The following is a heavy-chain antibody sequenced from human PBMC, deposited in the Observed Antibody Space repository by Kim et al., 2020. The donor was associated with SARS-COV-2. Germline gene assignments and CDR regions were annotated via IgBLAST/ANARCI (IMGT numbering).Heavy chain of an antibody. Sequence: GGSLRLSCAASGFTFGDYAMHWVRQAPGKGLEWVSGISWNSGSIGYADSVKGRFTISRDNAKNSLYLQMNSLRAEDTALYYCAKDHIRYQLLYGSGFGYWGQGTLVTVSS. CDR2: ISWNSGSI. J-gene: IGHJ4*02. CDR3: AKDHIRYQLLYGSGFGY. D-gene: IGHD2-2*02. V-gene: IGHV3-9*01. CDR1: GFTFGDYA.